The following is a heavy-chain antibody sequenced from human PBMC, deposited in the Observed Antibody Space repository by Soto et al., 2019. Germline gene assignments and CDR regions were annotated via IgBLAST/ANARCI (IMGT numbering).Heavy chain of an antibody. Sequence: GPTLVNPTQTLTLTCTFSGLSLTTSGVGVGWIRQPPGRALEWLALIYWDDDKRYSPSLKSRLTITKDTSKNQVVLTMTNMDPVDTATYYCAHRRRYSSSWYAGFDYWGQGTLVTVS. V-gene: IGHV2-5*02. CDR3: AHRRRYSSSWYAGFDY. D-gene: IGHD6-13*01. CDR2: IYWDDDK. CDR1: GLSLTTSGVG. J-gene: IGHJ4*02.